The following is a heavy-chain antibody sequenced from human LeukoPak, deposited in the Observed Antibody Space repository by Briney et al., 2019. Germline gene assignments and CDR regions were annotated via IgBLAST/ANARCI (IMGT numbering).Heavy chain of an antibody. Sequence: GGSLRLSCSASGFTFSNYAMSWVRQAPGKGLEWVSAISGSGGSTYYADSVKGRFTISRDLSKNTLYLQMNSLRAEDTAIYYCAKGGGSSCYHPYPWGQGTLVTVSS. CDR1: GFTFSNYA. CDR2: ISGSGGST. J-gene: IGHJ5*02. V-gene: IGHV3-23*01. CDR3: AKGGGSSCYHPYP. D-gene: IGHD3-22*01.